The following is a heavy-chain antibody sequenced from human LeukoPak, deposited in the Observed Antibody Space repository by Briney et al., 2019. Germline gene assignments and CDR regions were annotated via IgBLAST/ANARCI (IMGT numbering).Heavy chain of an antibody. CDR2: IYYSGST. V-gene: IGHV4-59*11. J-gene: IGHJ4*02. CDR1: DDSFSSHY. CDR3: ARVQLYVWGSYRECYFDY. D-gene: IGHD3-16*02. Sequence: PSETLSLTCAVSDDSFSSHYWTWIRQPPGKGLEWIGYIYYSGSTNYNPSLKSRVTISVDTSKNQFSLKLSSVTAADTAVYYCARVQLYVWGSYRECYFDYWGQGTLVTVSS.